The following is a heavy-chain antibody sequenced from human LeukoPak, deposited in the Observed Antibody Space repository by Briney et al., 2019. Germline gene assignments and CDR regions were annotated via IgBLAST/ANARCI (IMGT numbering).Heavy chain of an antibody. V-gene: IGHV4-39*01. Sequence: SETLSLTRTVCGGSISSAAYYWCWVRQPPGKGLDWIGSIYYTGTTYYSPSLQTRATLSFDTSKNQFYLKLTSVTAADTAVYFCPRRPIAAGNSWFDPWGQGTLVTVSS. J-gene: IGHJ5*02. CDR3: PRRPIAAGNSWFDP. CDR1: GGSISSAAYY. D-gene: IGHD6-13*01. CDR2: IYYTGTT.